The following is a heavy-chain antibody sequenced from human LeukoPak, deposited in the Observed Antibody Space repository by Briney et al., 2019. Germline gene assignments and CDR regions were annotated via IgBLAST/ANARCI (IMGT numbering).Heavy chain of an antibody. CDR3: AREDASSWDY. CDR2: ISSSGSYI. CDR1: GFTFSSYS. V-gene: IGHV3-21*01. J-gene: IGHJ4*02. D-gene: IGHD6-13*01. Sequence: PGGSLRLSCAASGFTFSSYSMDWVRQAPGKGLEWVSSISSSGSYIYHADSLKGRFTISRDNAKNSLYLQMNSLRAEDTAVYYCAREDASSWDYWGQGILVTVSS.